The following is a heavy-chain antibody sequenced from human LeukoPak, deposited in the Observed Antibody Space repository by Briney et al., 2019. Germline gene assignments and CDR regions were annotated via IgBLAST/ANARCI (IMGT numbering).Heavy chain of an antibody. J-gene: IGHJ4*02. CDR3: AKVLGSSYSRWGFDY. CDR1: GFTFSSYA. CDR2: ISSSGVST. Sequence: PGGSLRLSCAVSGFTFSSYAMSWVRQAPGKGLEWVSGISSSGVSTYYADSEKGRFTISRDNSKNTLYLQMNSLRAEDTAVYYCAKVLGSSYSRWGFDYWGQGTLVTVS. D-gene: IGHD5-18*01. V-gene: IGHV3-23*01.